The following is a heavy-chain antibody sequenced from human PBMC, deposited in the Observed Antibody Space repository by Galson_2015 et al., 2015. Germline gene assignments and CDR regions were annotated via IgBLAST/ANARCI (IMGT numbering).Heavy chain of an antibody. Sequence: SVKVSCKASGYTFTSYYMHWVRQAPGQGLEWMGIINPSGGSTSYAQKFQGRVTMTRDTSTSTVYMELSSLRSEDTAVYCCARARTDYYGSGLYYYYGMDVWGQGTTVTVSS. CDR3: ARARTDYYGSGLYYYYGMDV. D-gene: IGHD3-10*01. V-gene: IGHV1-46*01. J-gene: IGHJ6*02. CDR1: GYTFTSYY. CDR2: INPSGGST.